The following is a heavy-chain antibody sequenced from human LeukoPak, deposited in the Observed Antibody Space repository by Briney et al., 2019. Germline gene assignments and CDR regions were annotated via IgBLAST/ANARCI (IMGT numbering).Heavy chain of an antibody. J-gene: IGHJ3*02. CDR2: IKQDGSEK. CDR3: AKDGASSGWYWLPSDAFDI. D-gene: IGHD6-19*01. V-gene: IGHV3-7*01. CDR1: GFTFSRYW. Sequence: QPGGSLRLSCAASGFTFSRYWMSWVRQAPGKGLEWVANIKQDGSEKYYVDSVKGRFTISRDNAKNSLYLQMNSLRVEDTAVYYCAKDGASSGWYWLPSDAFDIWGQGTMVTVSS.